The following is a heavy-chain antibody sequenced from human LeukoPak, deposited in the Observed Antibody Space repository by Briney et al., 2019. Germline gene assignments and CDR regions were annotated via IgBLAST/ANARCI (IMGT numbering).Heavy chain of an antibody. Sequence: EASVKVSCKASGGTFSSYAISWVRQAPGQGLEWMGRIIPILGIANYAQKFQGRVTITADKSTSTAYMELSSLRAEDTAVYYCAKTHYRSFAKFDYWGQGTLVTVSS. CDR1: GGTFSSYA. D-gene: IGHD6-6*01. V-gene: IGHV1-69*04. CDR3: AKTHYRSFAKFDY. J-gene: IGHJ4*02. CDR2: IIPILGIA.